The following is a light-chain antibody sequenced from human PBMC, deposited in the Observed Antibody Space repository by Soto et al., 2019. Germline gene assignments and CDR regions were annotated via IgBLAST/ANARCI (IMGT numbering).Light chain of an antibody. CDR1: QSLLHSNGYNY. J-gene: IGKJ2*01. V-gene: IGKV2-28*01. CDR3: MQALQTPT. CDR2: LGS. Sequence: DIVMTQSPLSLPVTTREPASISCRSSQSLLHSNGYNYLDWYLQKPGQSPQLLIYLGSNRASGVPDRFSGSGSGTDFTLKISRVEAEDVGVYYCMQALQTPTFGQGTKLEIK.